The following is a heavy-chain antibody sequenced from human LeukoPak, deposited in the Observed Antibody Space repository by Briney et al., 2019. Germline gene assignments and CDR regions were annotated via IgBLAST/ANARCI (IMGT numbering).Heavy chain of an antibody. J-gene: IGHJ3*02. CDR1: GGSFSGYY. CDR3: ARDRRVVHDSSGYYYSPNHDAFDI. CDR2: IYYSGST. D-gene: IGHD3-22*01. V-gene: IGHV4-31*11. Sequence: SETLSLTCAVYGGSFSGYYWSWIRQHPGKGLEWIGYIYYSGSTYYNPSLKSRVTISVDTSKNQFSLKLSSVTAADTAVYYCARDRRVVHDSSGYYYSPNHDAFDIWGQGTMVTVSS.